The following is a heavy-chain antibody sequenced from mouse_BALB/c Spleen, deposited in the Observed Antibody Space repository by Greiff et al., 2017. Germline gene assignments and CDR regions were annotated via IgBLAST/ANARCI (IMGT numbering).Heavy chain of an antibody. Sequence: EVQLQQSGAELVRSGASVKLSCTASGFNIKDYYMHWVKQRPEQGLEWIGWIDPENGDTEYAPKFQGKATMTADTSSNTAYLQLSSLTSEDTAVYYCNARSTMITNYFDYWGQGTTLTVSS. D-gene: IGHD2-4*01. CDR2: IDPENGDT. V-gene: IGHV14-4*02. J-gene: IGHJ2*01. CDR1: GFNIKDYY. CDR3: NARSTMITNYFDY.